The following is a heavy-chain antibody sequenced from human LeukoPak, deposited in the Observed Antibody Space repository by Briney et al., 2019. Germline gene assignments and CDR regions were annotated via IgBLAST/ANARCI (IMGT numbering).Heavy chain of an antibody. V-gene: IGHV4-39*01. Sequence: SETLSLTCTVSGGSISSYYWGWIRQPPGEGLEWIGSIYYTGSTYYNPSLNSRVTISVDTSRTQFSLKLTSVTVADTAVYYCARLTGYSNLWGQGTLVTVSS. CDR3: ARLTGYSNL. CDR1: GGSISSYY. CDR2: IYYTGST. D-gene: IGHD5-12*01. J-gene: IGHJ4*02.